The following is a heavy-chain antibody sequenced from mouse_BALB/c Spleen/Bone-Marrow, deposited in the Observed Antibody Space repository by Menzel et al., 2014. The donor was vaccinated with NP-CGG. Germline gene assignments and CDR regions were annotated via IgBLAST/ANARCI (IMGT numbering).Heavy chain of an antibody. CDR1: GYTITEYP. CDR2: INPDNGGT. Sequence: EVQLQQSGPELVKPGASVKISCKTSGYTITEYPMHWVKRSHGKSLEWLGGINPDNGGTVYNQKFKGKATLTVDKSSSTAYMELRSLTSEDSAVFYCARSELGGFAYWGQGTLVTVSA. CDR3: ARSELGGFAY. V-gene: IGHV1-18*01. D-gene: IGHD4-1*01. J-gene: IGHJ3*01.